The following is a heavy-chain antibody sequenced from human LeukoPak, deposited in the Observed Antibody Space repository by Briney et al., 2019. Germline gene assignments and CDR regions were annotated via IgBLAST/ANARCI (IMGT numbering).Heavy chain of an antibody. CDR3: AKDPGIAARPWVFDP. Sequence: PGGSLRLSCAASGITFSSYAMSWVRQAPGKGLEWVSAISGSGGSTYYADSVKGRFTISRDNSKNTLYLQMNSLRAEDTAVYYCAKDPGIAARPWVFDPWGQGTLVTVSS. D-gene: IGHD6-6*01. CDR1: GITFSSYA. CDR2: ISGSGGST. J-gene: IGHJ5*02. V-gene: IGHV3-23*01.